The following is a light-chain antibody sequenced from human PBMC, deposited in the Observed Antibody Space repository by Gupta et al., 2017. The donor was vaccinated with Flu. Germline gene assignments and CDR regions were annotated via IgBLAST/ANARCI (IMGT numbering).Light chain of an antibody. CDR1: QSVSSN. J-gene: IGKJ2*01. V-gene: IGKV3-15*01. CDR2: GAS. CDR3: QQYYNWPPYT. Sequence: ERVMTQSPATLSVSPGERATLSCRASQSVSSNLAWYKQKPGQVPRLLIYGASTRDTGITARFSGSGYGTEFTLTISSRQSEDFAVYYCQQYYNWPPYTFGQGTKLEIK.